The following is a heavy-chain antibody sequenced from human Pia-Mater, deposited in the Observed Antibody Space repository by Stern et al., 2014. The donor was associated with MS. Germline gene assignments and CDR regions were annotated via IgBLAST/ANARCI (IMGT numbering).Heavy chain of an antibody. Sequence: MQLVESGGGVVQPGGSLRLSCSASGFTFKSYPMQWVRQPPGKGLEWVAVVTYNGTNKYYADSVKGRFTISRDNSKNILFLQMNSLRPEDSAVYYCAKYAETFDSWGQGTLVIVSS. D-gene: IGHD5-24*01. CDR3: AKYAETFDS. CDR1: GFTFKSYP. J-gene: IGHJ4*02. V-gene: IGHV3-30-3*02. CDR2: VTYNGTNK.